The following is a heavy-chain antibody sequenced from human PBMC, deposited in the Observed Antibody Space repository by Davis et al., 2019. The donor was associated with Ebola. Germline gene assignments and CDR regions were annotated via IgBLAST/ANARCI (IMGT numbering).Heavy chain of an antibody. D-gene: IGHD2-15*01. CDR1: GFTFSSYW. Sequence: PGGSLRLSCAASGFTFSSYWMHWVRHAPGKGLVWVSRINSDGSSTSYADSVKGRFTISRDNAKNTLYLQMNSLRAEDTAVYYCARVGYCSGGSCYNYHFDYWGQGTLVTVSS. CDR3: ARVGYCSGGSCYNYHFDY. J-gene: IGHJ4*02. CDR2: INSDGSST. V-gene: IGHV3-74*01.